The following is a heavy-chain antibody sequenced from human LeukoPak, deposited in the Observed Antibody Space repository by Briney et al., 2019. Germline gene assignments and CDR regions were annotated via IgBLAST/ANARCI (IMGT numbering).Heavy chain of an antibody. CDR2: IYPGDSDT. CDR1: GYSFTSYW. CDR3: ARPSRYYDFWSYYFDY. D-gene: IGHD3-3*01. J-gene: IGHJ4*02. Sequence: GASLKISCKGSGYSFTSYWIGWVRQMPGKGLEWMGIIYPGDSDTRYSPSFQGQVTISADKSISTAYLQWSSLKASDTAMYYCARPSRYYDFWSYYFDYWGQGTLVTVSS. V-gene: IGHV5-51*01.